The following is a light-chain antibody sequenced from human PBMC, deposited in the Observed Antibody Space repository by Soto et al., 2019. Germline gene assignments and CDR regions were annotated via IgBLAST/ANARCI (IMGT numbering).Light chain of an antibody. CDR2: GAS. Sequence: EIVLTQSPGTLSLSPGERATLSCRASQTINSGLAWYQHKRGQAPRLLMYGASIRTSGIPDRFSGSGSGTDFTLTISRLEPEDFAVYYCQHYDNSPPSVTFGPGTKVDIK. J-gene: IGKJ3*01. V-gene: IGKV3-20*01. CDR3: QHYDNSPPSVT. CDR1: QTINSG.